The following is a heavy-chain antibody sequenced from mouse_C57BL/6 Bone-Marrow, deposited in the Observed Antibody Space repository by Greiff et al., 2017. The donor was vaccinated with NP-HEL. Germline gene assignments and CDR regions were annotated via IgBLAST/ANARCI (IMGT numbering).Heavy chain of an antibody. CDR3: ARDAGTGTVYLYCDV. J-gene: IGHJ1*03. V-gene: IGHV7-1*01. CDR2: SRNKANDYTT. CDR1: GFTFSDFY. D-gene: IGHD4-1*01. Sequence: EVKLVESGGGLVQSGRSLRLSCATSGFTFSDFYMEWVRQAPGKGLAWIAASRNKANDYTTEYSASVKGRFIVSRDTSQSILYLQMSALRSEDTAIYYCARDAGTGTVYLYCDVWGTGTTVTVSS.